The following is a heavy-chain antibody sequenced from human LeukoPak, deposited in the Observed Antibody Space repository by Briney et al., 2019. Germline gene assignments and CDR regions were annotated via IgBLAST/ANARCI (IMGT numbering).Heavy chain of an antibody. Sequence: ASVKVSCKASGGTFSSYAISWVRQAPGQGLEWMGGIISIFGTANYAQKFQGRVTITADKSTSTAYMELSSLRSEDTAVYYCARDYCSSTSCPQVGNYYYGMDVWGKGTTVTVSS. CDR2: IISIFGTA. J-gene: IGHJ6*04. CDR1: GGTFSSYA. D-gene: IGHD2-2*01. V-gene: IGHV1-69*06. CDR3: ARDYCSSTSCPQVGNYYYGMDV.